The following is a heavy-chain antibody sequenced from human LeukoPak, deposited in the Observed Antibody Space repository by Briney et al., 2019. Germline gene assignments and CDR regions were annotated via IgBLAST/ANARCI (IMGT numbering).Heavy chain of an antibody. CDR2: IYTSGST. J-gene: IGHJ4*02. V-gene: IGHV4-4*07. CDR1: GGSISSYY. CDR3: ARESFLWELLGRFKWGVYYFDY. Sequence: SETLSLTCTVSGGSISSYYWSWIRQPAGKGLEWIGRIYTSGSTNYNPSLKSRVTMSVDTSKNQFSLKLSSVTAADTAVYYCARESFLWELLGRFKWGVYYFDYWGQGTLVTVSS. D-gene: IGHD1-26*01.